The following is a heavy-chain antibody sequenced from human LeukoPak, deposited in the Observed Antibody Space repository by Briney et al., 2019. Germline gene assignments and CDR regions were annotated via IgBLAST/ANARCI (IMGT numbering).Heavy chain of an antibody. J-gene: IGHJ4*02. CDR3: ARAVAGTKVGFDY. V-gene: IGHV3-74*01. Sequence: GGSLRLSCAASGFTFSSYWMHWVRQAPGKGLVWVSRINSDGSSTSYADSVKGRFTISRDNDKNTLYLQMNSLRAEDTAVYYCARAVAGTKVGFDYWGQGTLVTVSS. CDR1: GFTFSSYW. CDR2: INSDGSST. D-gene: IGHD6-19*01.